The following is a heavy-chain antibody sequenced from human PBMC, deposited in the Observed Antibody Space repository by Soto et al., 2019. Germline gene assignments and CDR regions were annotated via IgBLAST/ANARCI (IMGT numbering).Heavy chain of an antibody. CDR1: GFTFSDYY. J-gene: IGHJ4*02. V-gene: IGHV3-11*01. Sequence: GGSLRLSCAASGFTFSDYYMTWVRQAPGSGLEWVSYISSSSGTISYANSVKGRFTISRDNAQNSLYLQMTSLRAEDTAVYYCARGTYRSKTDFDYWGQGTLVTVSS. CDR2: ISSSSGTI. CDR3: ARGTYRSKTDFDY. D-gene: IGHD6-13*01.